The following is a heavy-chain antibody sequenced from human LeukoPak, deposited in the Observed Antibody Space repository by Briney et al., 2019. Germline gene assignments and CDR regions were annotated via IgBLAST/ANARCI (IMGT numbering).Heavy chain of an antibody. D-gene: IGHD2-21*02. CDR2: ISGSGGST. V-gene: IGHV3-23*01. J-gene: IGHJ6*03. Sequence: GGTLRLSCAASGFTFSSYGMSWVRQAPGKGLEWVSAISGSGGSTYYADSVKGRFTISRDNSKNTLYLQMNSLRAEDTAVYYCAKDGVTNDYYYYYMDVWGKGTTVTISS. CDR1: GFTFSSYG. CDR3: AKDGVTNDYYYYYMDV.